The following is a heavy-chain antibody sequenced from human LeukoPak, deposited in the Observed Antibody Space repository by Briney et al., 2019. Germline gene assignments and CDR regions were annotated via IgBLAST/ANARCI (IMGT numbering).Heavy chain of an antibody. J-gene: IGHJ4*02. D-gene: IGHD4-23*01. CDR3: AREGTTVVTLDY. CDR2: IIPIFGTA. V-gene: IGHV1-69*06. CDR1: GYTFTGYY. Sequence: SVKVSCKASGYTFTGYYMHWVRQAPGQGLEWMGGIIPIFGTANYAQKFQGRVTITADKSTSTAYMELSSLRSEDTAVYYCAREGTTVVTLDYWGQGTLVTVSS.